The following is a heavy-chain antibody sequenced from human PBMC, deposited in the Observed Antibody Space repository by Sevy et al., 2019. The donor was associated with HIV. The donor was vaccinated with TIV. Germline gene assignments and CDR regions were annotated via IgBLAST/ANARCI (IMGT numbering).Heavy chain of an antibody. CDR2: ISGSGGST. Sequence: VGSLRLSCAASGFTFSSYAMSWVRQAPGKGLEWVSAISGSGGSTYYADSVKGRFTISRDNSKNTLYLQMNSLRAEDTAVYYCAKDRYSSGWAFDIWGQGTMVTVSS. D-gene: IGHD6-19*01. CDR1: GFTFSSYA. V-gene: IGHV3-23*01. CDR3: AKDRYSSGWAFDI. J-gene: IGHJ3*02.